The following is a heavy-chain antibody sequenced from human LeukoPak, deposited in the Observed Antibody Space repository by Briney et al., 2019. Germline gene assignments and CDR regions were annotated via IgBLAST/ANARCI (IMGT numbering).Heavy chain of an antibody. CDR1: GGSISSYD. V-gene: IGHV4-59*01. Sequence: PSETLSLTCTVSGGSISSYDWSWIRQPPGKGLEWIGYIYYSGSTNYNPSLKSRVTISVDTSKNQFSLKLSSVTAADTAVYYCARVAANYYDSSGYYLGKHYFDYWGQGTLVTVSS. J-gene: IGHJ4*02. CDR3: ARVAANYYDSSGYYLGKHYFDY. CDR2: IYYSGST. D-gene: IGHD3-22*01.